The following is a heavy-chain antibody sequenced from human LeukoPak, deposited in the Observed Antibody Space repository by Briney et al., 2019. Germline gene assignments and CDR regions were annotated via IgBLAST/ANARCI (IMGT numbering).Heavy chain of an antibody. D-gene: IGHD3-3*01. J-gene: IGHJ6*03. CDR1: GYSFTGHY. Sequence: GASVKVSCKASGYSFTGHYMHWVRQAPGQGLEWMGWINPKSGGTNYAQKFQGRVTMTRDTSISTAYMELSRLRSDDTAVYYCARRAKTIFGVVPGYYYYMDVWGKGTTVTVSS. CDR2: INPKSGGT. V-gene: IGHV1-2*02. CDR3: ARRAKTIFGVVPGYYYYMDV.